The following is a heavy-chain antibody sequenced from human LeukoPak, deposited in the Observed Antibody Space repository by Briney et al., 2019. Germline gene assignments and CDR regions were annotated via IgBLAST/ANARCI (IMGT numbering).Heavy chain of an antibody. CDR1: GGSISSYY. Sequence: PSETLSLTCTVSGGSISSYYWSWIRQPPGKGLEWIGYIYYSGSTNYNPSLKSRVTISVDTSKNQFSLKLSSVTAADTAVYYCAREGNLRYFDWRPPRGWFDPWGQGTLVTVSS. CDR3: AREGNLRYFDWRPPRGWFDP. J-gene: IGHJ5*02. CDR2: IYYSGST. V-gene: IGHV4-59*12. D-gene: IGHD3-9*01.